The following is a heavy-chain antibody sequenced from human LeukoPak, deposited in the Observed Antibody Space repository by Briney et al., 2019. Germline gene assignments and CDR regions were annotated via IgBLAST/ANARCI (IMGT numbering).Heavy chain of an antibody. Sequence: SETLPLTCTVSGGSISSYYWSWIRQPPGKGLEWIGYISYSGSTNFNPSLKSRVTISVDTSKNQFSLKLSSVTAADTAVYYCAREGTAGTNLNWFDPWGQGTLVTVSS. D-gene: IGHD1-1*01. J-gene: IGHJ5*02. V-gene: IGHV4-59*01. CDR2: ISYSGST. CDR3: AREGTAGTNLNWFDP. CDR1: GGSISSYY.